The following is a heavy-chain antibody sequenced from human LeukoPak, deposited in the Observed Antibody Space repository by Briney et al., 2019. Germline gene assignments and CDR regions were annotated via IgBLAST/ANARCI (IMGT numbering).Heavy chain of an antibody. J-gene: IGHJ4*02. CDR3: ARVDSSGYYQKLDY. D-gene: IGHD3-22*01. CDR1: GFTFSGYG. V-gene: IGHV3-33*01. CDR2: IWYDGNNK. Sequence: GGSLRLSCAASGFTFSGYGMHWVRQAPDKGLEWVAVIWYDGNNKYYADSVKGRFTISRDNAKNSLYLQMNSLRAEDTALYYCARVDSSGYYQKLDYWGQGTLVTVSS.